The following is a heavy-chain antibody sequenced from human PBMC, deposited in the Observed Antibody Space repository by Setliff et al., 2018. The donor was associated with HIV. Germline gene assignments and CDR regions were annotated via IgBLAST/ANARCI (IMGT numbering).Heavy chain of an antibody. CDR3: ARVERLPAGFYYYYYMDV. CDR2: IYSDGSST. Sequence: PGGSLRLSCAVSGFTFSTYAMSWVRQVPGKGLEWVSVIYSDGSSTYYADSVKGRFTISRDNSKNTVYLQMNSLRAEDTAVYYCARVERLPAGFYYYYYMDVWGKGTTVTVSS. J-gene: IGHJ6*03. D-gene: IGHD1-26*01. CDR1: GFTFSTYA. V-gene: IGHV3-23*03.